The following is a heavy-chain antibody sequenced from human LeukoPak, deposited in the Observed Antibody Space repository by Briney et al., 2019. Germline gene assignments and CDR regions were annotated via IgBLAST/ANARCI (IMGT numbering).Heavy chain of an antibody. V-gene: IGHV1-2*02. Sequence: ASVKVSCKASGYTFTGYYMHWVRQAPGQGLEWMGWINPNSDGTNYAQKFQGRVTMTRDTSISTAYMELSRLRSDDTAVYYCARLTAGTGAFDIWGQGTMVTVSS. CDR1: GYTFTGYY. CDR2: INPNSDGT. D-gene: IGHD6-13*01. CDR3: ARLTAGTGAFDI. J-gene: IGHJ3*02.